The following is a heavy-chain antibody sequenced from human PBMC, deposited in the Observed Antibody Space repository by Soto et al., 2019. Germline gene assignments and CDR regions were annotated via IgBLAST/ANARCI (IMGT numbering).Heavy chain of an antibody. D-gene: IGHD3-10*01. CDR1: GFTFSSYS. J-gene: IGHJ6*02. CDR2: ISSSSSTI. Sequence: PGGSLRLSCAASGFTFSSYSMNWVRQAPGKGLEWVSYISSSSSTIYYADSVKGRFTISRDNAKNSLYLQMNSLRDEDTAVYYCTRVYYYGSGSYLPGMDVWGQGTTVTVSS. CDR3: TRVYYYGSGSYLPGMDV. V-gene: IGHV3-48*02.